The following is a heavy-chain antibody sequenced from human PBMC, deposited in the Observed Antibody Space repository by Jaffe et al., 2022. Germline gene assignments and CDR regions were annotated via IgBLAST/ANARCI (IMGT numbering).Heavy chain of an antibody. CDR3: ARVVSSGIPRRFDH. D-gene: IGHD3-10*01. CDR1: GYDFSDYL. CDR2: INPSSGDT. Sequence: QVQLVQSGAAVKKPGASVRVSCKASGYDFSDYLLHWVRQAPGQGFEWMGWINPSSGDTRYSQKFQGRVTLTRDTSFTTAYMDLSRLTSDDTAVYFCARVVSSGIPRRFDHWGQGVLVTVSS. V-gene: IGHV1-2*02. J-gene: IGHJ4*02.